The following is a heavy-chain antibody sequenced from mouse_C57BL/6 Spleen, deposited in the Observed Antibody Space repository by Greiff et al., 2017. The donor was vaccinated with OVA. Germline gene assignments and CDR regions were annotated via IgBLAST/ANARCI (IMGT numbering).Heavy chain of an antibody. Sequence: DVMLVESGGGLVKPGGSLKLSCAASGFTFSDYGMHWVRQAPEKGLEWVAYISSGSSTIYYADTVKGRFTISRDNAKNTLFLQMTSLRSEDTAMYYCARAGYYEIDYWGQGTTLTVSS. J-gene: IGHJ2*01. V-gene: IGHV5-17*01. D-gene: IGHD2-3*01. CDR3: ARAGYYEIDY. CDR2: ISSGSSTI. CDR1: GFTFSDYG.